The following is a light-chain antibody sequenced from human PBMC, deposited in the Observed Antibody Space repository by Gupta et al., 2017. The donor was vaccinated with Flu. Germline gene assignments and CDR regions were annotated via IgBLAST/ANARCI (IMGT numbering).Light chain of an antibody. CDR2: GNT. CDR1: SSNIGAGYD. Sequence: QSVLTQPPSVSGAPGQRVTISCTGSSSNIGAGYDVHWYQQVPGTAPKLLIYGNTNRPSGVPERFSGSKSGTSASLAITGLQTEDETDYYCQSYDNSLSAWVFGGGTKV. V-gene: IGLV1-40*01. J-gene: IGLJ3*02. CDR3: QSYDNSLSAWV.